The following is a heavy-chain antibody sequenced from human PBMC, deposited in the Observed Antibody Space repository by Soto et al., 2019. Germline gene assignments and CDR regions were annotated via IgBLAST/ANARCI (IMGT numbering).Heavy chain of an antibody. CDR2: IYYSGST. CDR1: GGSISSYY. V-gene: IGHV4-59*01. Sequence: QVQLQESGPGLVKPSETLSLTCTVSGGSISSYYWSWIRQPPGKGLEWIGYIYYSGSTNYNPSLKCGVTISVDTSKNQFSVKLSSVTAADMAVYYCARADSYCSMDVWGQGNTFTVSS. D-gene: IGHD5-18*01. J-gene: IGHJ6*02. CDR3: ARADSYCSMDV.